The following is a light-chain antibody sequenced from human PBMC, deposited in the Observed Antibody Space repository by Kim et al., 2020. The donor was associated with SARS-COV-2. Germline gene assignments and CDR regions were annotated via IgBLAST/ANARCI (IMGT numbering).Light chain of an antibody. Sequence: PPGQGAALSSRASRDIDSSYLAWYQQKPGQAPRLLIYVASTRATGIPDRFSGSGSGTDFTLTISRLEPEDFAVYYCQQYNSSPRTFGQGTKVDIK. CDR2: VAS. CDR1: RDIDSSY. CDR3: QQYNSSPRT. J-gene: IGKJ1*01. V-gene: IGKV3-20*01.